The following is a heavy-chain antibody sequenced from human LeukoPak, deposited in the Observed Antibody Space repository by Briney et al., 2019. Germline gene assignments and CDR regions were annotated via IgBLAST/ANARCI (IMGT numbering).Heavy chain of an antibody. CDR2: IYYSGNT. D-gene: IGHD6-13*01. J-gene: IGHJ4*02. CDR3: ARGTYSSSWFHY. CDR1: GGSISSSSFY. Sequence: SETLSLTCTVSGGSISSSSFYWGWIRQSPGKVLEWIGNIYYSGNTYYNPSLKSRVTISVDTSKNQFSLKLSSVTAADTAVYYCARGTYSSSWFHYWGQGTLVTVSS. V-gene: IGHV4-39*07.